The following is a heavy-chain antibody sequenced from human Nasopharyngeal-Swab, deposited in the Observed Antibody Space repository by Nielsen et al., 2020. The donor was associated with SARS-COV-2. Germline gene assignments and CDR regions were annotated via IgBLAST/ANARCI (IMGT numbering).Heavy chain of an antibody. CDR1: GYIFTSYD. Sequence: ASVKVSCKASGYIFTSYDINWVRQATGQGLEWMGWMNPNSGNTGYAQKFQGRVTMTRNTSISTAYMELSSLRSEDTAVYYCARGFIVATIFHYYYYMDVWGKGTTVTVSS. D-gene: IGHD5-12*01. CDR3: ARGFIVATIFHYYYYMDV. CDR2: MNPNSGNT. V-gene: IGHV1-8*01. J-gene: IGHJ6*03.